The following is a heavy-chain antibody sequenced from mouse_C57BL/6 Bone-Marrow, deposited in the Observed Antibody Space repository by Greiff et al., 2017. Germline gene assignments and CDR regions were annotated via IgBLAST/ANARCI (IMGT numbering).Heavy chain of an antibody. CDR1: GFTFSSYA. V-gene: IGHV5-9-1*02. J-gene: IGHJ2*01. CDR2: ISSGGDYV. CDR3: TRALYLDY. D-gene: IGHD1-3*01. Sequence: EVKLVESGEGLVKPGGSLKLSCAASGFTFSSYAMSWVRQTPEKRLEWVAYISSGGDYVYYADTVKGRFTISRDNARKTLYLQMISLKSEDTAMYYCTRALYLDYWGQGTTLTVSS.